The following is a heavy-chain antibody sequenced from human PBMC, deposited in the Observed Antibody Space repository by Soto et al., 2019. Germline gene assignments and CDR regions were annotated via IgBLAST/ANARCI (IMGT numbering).Heavy chain of an antibody. CDR1: GITLSDSA. D-gene: IGHD3-3*01. CDR2: LTGDAKTT. Sequence: EAQLLESGGGLVRPGGSLRLSCAASGITLSDSAMTWVRQAPGKGLEWISSLTGDAKTTYYADSVKGQFTVSRDISKNTFYLQMDSLRAEDTAMYFCARITRSWGQGTLVTVSS. J-gene: IGHJ5*02. CDR3: ARITRS. V-gene: IGHV3-23*01.